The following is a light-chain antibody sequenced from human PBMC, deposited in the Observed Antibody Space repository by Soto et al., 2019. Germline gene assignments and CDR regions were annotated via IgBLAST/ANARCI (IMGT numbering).Light chain of an antibody. CDR2: EVS. Sequence: QSVLTQPASVSGSPGQSITISCTGTSSDVGGYNYVSWYQQHPGKAPKLMIYEVSNRPSGVSNRFSGSKSGNTASLTISGLQAEDEAEYYCSSYTSSSTVVFGGVTKLTVL. J-gene: IGLJ2*01. V-gene: IGLV2-14*01. CDR3: SSYTSSSTVV. CDR1: SSDVGGYNY.